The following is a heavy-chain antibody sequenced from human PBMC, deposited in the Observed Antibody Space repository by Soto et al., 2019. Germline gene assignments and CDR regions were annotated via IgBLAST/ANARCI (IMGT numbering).Heavy chain of an antibody. J-gene: IGHJ4*02. V-gene: IGHV3-53*01. CDR3: ARASSRWGSDAAH. CDR2: IYSGGST. Sequence: PGGSLRLSCAASGFSVIGNYMGWVRQAPGKGLEWVSAIYSGGSTHYADSVKGRFTISRDNSKNTLYLQMNSLRAEETAVYYCARASSRWGSDAAHWGQGTLVTVSS. CDR1: GFSVIGNY. D-gene: IGHD7-27*01.